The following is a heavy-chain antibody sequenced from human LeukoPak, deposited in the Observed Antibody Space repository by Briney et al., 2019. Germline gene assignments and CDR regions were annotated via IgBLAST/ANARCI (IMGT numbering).Heavy chain of an antibody. D-gene: IGHD3-10*01. CDR1: GFTLSNAW. Sequence: GGSLRLSCAASGFTLSNAWMSWVRQAPGKGLEWVGRIKSKTDGGTTDYAAPVKGRFTVSRDDSKYTLYLQMNSLKTEDTAVYYCTTSYYYGSGSYYPRDFWGQGTLVTVSS. V-gene: IGHV3-15*01. J-gene: IGHJ4*02. CDR2: IKSKTDGGTT. CDR3: TTSYYYGSGSYYPRDF.